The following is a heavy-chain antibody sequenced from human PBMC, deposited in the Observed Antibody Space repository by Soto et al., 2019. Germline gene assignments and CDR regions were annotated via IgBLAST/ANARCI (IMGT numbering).Heavy chain of an antibody. V-gene: IGHV4-39*01. J-gene: IGHJ4*02. CDR1: GGSISSSSYY. CDR3: ARQRGYGGCEIDY. CDR2: IYYSGST. Sequence: SETLFLTCTVSGGSISSSSYYWGWIRQPPGKGLEWIGSIYYSGSTYYTPSLKTRVTISVYTSKNQFSLKLSSVTAADTAVYSCARQRGYGGCEIDYWGQGTLVTVSS. D-gene: IGHD5-12*01.